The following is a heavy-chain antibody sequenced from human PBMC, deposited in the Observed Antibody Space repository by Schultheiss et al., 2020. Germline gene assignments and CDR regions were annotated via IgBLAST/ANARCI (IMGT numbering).Heavy chain of an antibody. CDR1: GFTFSSYS. Sequence: GGSMRLSCAASGFTFSSYSMNWVRQAPGKGLEWVSSISSSSSYIYYADSVKGRFTISRDNAKNSLYLQMNSLRAEDTAVYYCAREANYDFWSGYNHYYYYGMDVWGQGTTVTV. J-gene: IGHJ6*02. D-gene: IGHD3-3*01. CDR2: ISSSSSYI. V-gene: IGHV3-21*01. CDR3: AREANYDFWSGYNHYYYYGMDV.